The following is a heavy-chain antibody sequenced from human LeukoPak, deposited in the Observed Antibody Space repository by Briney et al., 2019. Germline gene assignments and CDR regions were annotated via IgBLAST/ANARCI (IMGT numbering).Heavy chain of an antibody. J-gene: IGHJ4*02. CDR1: GYTFTGYY. CDR3: ARGLGIAAAGGGY. D-gene: IGHD6-13*01. Sequence: ASVKVSCKASGYTFTGYYMHWVRQAPGQGLEWMGWINPNSGGTNYAQKFQGRVTMTRDTSISTAYMELSRLRSDDTAVYYCARGLGIAAAGGGYWGQGTLVTVSS. V-gene: IGHV1-2*02. CDR2: INPNSGGT.